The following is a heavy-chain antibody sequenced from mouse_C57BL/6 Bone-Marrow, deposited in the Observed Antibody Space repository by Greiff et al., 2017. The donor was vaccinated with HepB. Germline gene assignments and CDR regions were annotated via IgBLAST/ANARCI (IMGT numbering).Heavy chain of an antibody. Sequence: QVQLQQPGAELVRPGTSVKLSCKASGYTFTSYWMHWVKQRPGQGLEWIGVIDPSDSYTNYNQKFKGKATLTVDTSSSTAYMQLSSLTSEDSAVYYCARYFDDWGTGTTVTVSS. J-gene: IGHJ1*03. CDR2: IDPSDSYT. CDR3: ARYFDD. CDR1: GYTFTSYW. V-gene: IGHV1-59*01.